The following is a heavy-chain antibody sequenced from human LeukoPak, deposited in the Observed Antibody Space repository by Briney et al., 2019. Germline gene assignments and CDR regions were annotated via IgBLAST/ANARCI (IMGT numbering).Heavy chain of an antibody. CDR3: ARRAYSHEWFDP. CDR1: GYTFTNYW. J-gene: IGHJ5*02. CDR2: IYPGDSDT. Sequence: GESLKISCQASGYTFTNYWIGWVRQLPGKGLEWMGTIYPGDSDTRYSPSFQGHVTISADRSISTAYLQWSSLRASDSAMYYCARRAYSHEWFDPWGQGTLVTVSS. V-gene: IGHV5-51*01. D-gene: IGHD5-12*01.